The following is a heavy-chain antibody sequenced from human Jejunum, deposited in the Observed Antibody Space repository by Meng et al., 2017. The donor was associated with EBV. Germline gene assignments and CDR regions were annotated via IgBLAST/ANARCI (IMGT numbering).Heavy chain of an antibody. CDR3: ARNWNF. Sequence: QVQLTESGPGLVKPSETLSLTCTVSGGSVSSGTYYWTWIRQPPGKGLEWIGYIYNSGSTNYNPSLKSRVTISLDTSKNQFSLKLSSVTAADTAMYYCARNWNFWGQGTLVTVSS. CDR2: IYNSGST. D-gene: IGHD1-1*01. CDR1: GGSVSSGTYY. V-gene: IGHV4-61*01. J-gene: IGHJ4*02.